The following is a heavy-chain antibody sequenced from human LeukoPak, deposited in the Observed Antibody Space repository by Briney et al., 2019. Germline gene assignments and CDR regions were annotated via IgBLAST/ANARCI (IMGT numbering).Heavy chain of an antibody. CDR3: AGSSSWYRQGDY. D-gene: IGHD6-13*01. CDR1: GFTFSSYV. V-gene: IGHV3-23*01. J-gene: IGHJ4*02. Sequence: ETLPLTCTVSGFTFSSYVMSWVRQAPGKGLEWVSAISGSGGSTYYADSVKGRFTISRDNSKNTLYVQMNSLRAEDTAVYYCAGSSSWYRQGDYWGQGTLVTVSS. CDR2: ISGSGGST.